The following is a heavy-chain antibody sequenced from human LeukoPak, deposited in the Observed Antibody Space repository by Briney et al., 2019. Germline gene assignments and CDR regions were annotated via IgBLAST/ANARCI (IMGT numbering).Heavy chain of an antibody. J-gene: IGHJ6*03. Sequence: SETLSLTCTVSGGSISSGSYYWSWIRQPAGKGLEWIGRIYTSGSTNYNPSLKSRVTISVDTSKNQFSLKLSSVTAADTAVYYCARDVRTVTTGYYYYYMDVWGKGTTVTVSS. CDR2: IYTSGST. CDR1: GGSISSGSYY. CDR3: ARDVRTVTTGYYYYYMDV. D-gene: IGHD4-11*01. V-gene: IGHV4-61*02.